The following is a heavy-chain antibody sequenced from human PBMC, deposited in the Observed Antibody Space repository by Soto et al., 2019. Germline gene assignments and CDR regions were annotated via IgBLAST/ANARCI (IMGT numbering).Heavy chain of an antibody. J-gene: IGHJ4*02. CDR1: GFTFSGYS. CDR3: ARGRVEDSSGWATYFDY. D-gene: IGHD6-19*01. CDR2: ITTNGVNP. V-gene: IGHV3-64*01. Sequence: EVQLVESGGGLVQPGGSLRLSCAASGFTFSGYSMFWVRQAPGKGLEYVSAITTNGVNPFYAKSLKGRFTISRDKSKNTMYRQMGSLIAEDMAVYYCARGRVEDSSGWATYFDYWGQGTLVTVSS.